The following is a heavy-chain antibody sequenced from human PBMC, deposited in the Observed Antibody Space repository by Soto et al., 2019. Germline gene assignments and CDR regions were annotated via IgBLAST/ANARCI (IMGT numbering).Heavy chain of an antibody. CDR2: ISGSGDST. D-gene: IGHD1-26*01. J-gene: IGHJ4*02. V-gene: IGHV3-23*01. CDR3: ARRGSGSYYDY. CDR1: GFTFSSYA. Sequence: EVQLLESGGGLVQPGGSPRLSCGAFGFTFSSYAMRWVRQAPEKGLEWVSAISGSGDSTYYADSVKGRFTISRDNSKNTLYLQMNSLRAEDTAVYYCARRGSGSYYDYWGQGTLVTVSS.